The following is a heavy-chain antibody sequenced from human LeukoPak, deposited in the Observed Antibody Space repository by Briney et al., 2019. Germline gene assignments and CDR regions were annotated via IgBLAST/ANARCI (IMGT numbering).Heavy chain of an antibody. Sequence: PGGSLRLSCAASGFTFRSYGMHWVRRAPGKGLEWVAVVSYDDGRKYYADSVKGRFTISRDNSNNVVYLQMNSLRPEDTAVYYCARDRDAGYNSGWNPFDYWGQGMLVTVSS. D-gene: IGHD6-19*01. V-gene: IGHV3-30*03. J-gene: IGHJ4*02. CDR1: GFTFRSYG. CDR2: VSYDDGRK. CDR3: ARDRDAGYNSGWNPFDY.